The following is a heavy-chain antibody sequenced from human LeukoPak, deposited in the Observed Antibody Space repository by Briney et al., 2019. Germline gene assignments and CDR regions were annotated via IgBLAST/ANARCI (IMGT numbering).Heavy chain of an antibody. Sequence: PSETLSLTCTVSGGSISSYYWSWIRQPPGKGLEWIGYIYYSGSTNYNPSLKSRVTISVDTSKNQFSLKLSFVTAADTAVYYCASQSYSSSWYGTDYWGQGTLVTVSS. CDR1: GGSISSYY. CDR2: IYYSGST. CDR3: ASQSYSSSWYGTDY. J-gene: IGHJ4*02. D-gene: IGHD6-13*01. V-gene: IGHV4-59*08.